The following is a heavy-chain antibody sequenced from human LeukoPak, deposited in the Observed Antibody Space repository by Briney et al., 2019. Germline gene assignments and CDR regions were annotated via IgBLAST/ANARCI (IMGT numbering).Heavy chain of an antibody. CDR1: GDSIGAYY. Sequence: PSETLSLTCTVSGDSIGAYYWSWIRQPAGKGLEWIGRIYKSMYSGGSTDYNPSLKSRVTMSVDTSKNRLSLKLSSLTAADTAVYYCVRDPTTVTTFFDLWGQGTLVTVSS. D-gene: IGHD4-17*01. J-gene: IGHJ5*01. CDR3: VRDPTTVTTFFDL. CDR2: IYKSMYSGGST. V-gene: IGHV4-4*07.